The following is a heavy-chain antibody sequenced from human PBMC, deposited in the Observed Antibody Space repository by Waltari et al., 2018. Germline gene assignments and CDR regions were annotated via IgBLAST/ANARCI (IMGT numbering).Heavy chain of an antibody. CDR3: ARGLGTVTTKPYYYYGMDV. J-gene: IGHJ6*02. CDR1: GGTFSSYA. Sequence: QVQLVQSGAEVKKPGSSVKVSCKASGGTFSSYAISWVRQAPGQGLEWMGGIIPIFGTANYAQKCQGRVTITADESTSTAYMELSSLRSEDTAVYYCARGLGTVTTKPYYYYGMDVWGQGTTVTVSS. V-gene: IGHV1-69*01. D-gene: IGHD4-17*01. CDR2: IIPIFGTA.